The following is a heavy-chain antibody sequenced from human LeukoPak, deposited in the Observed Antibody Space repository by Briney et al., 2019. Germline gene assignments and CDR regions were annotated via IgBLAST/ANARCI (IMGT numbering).Heavy chain of an antibody. CDR1: GGSISSYY. J-gene: IGHJ4*02. CDR2: IYYSGST. Sequence: PSETLSLTRTVSGGSISSYYWSWIRQPPGKGLEWIGYIYYSGSTNYNPSLKSRVTISVDTSKNQFSLKLSSVTAADTAVYYCAIHYYDSSGYLYFDYWGQGTLVTVSS. D-gene: IGHD3-22*01. CDR3: AIHYYDSSGYLYFDY. V-gene: IGHV4-59*01.